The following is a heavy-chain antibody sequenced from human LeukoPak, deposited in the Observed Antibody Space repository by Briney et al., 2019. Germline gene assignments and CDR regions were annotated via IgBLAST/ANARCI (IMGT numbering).Heavy chain of an antibody. D-gene: IGHD4-17*01. J-gene: IGHJ4*02. CDR1: GFTFSSYG. CDR3: AKITKATTPNY. V-gene: IGHV3-33*06. CDR2: IWYDGSNK. Sequence: GGSLRLSCAASGFTFSSYGMHWVRQAPGKGLEWVAVIWYDGSNKYYADSVKGRFSISRDNSKNTVYLQMSDLRAEDTAVYYCAKITKATTPNYWGQGTLVTVSS.